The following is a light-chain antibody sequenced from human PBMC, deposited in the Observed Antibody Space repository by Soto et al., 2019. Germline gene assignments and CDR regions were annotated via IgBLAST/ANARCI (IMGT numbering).Light chain of an antibody. J-gene: IGKJ1*01. V-gene: IGKV1-5*03. CDR2: KAS. CDR1: QSISSR. Sequence: DIQMTQSPSTLSASVGDRVTITCRASQSISSRLAWYQQKPGKAPKLLIYKASSLESGVPSRFSGSGSGTEFTLTISXLQPXXXXXXXXXXXNSYPWTFGQGTKVEIK. CDR3: XXXNSYPWT.